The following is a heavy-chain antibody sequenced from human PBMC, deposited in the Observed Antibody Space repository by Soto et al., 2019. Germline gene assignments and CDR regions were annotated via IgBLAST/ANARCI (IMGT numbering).Heavy chain of an antibody. CDR1: GGSFSGYY. D-gene: IGHD6-19*01. Sequence: QVQLQQWGAGLLKPSETLSLTCAVYGGSFSGYYWSWIRQPPGKGLEWIGEIKHSGSTNYNPSLKGRGPISVETSKNQFFLKLGSVTAADTAVYYCAGTRRVYSSGLKLPFDYWGQGTLVTVSS. V-gene: IGHV4-34*01. CDR3: AGTRRVYSSGLKLPFDY. J-gene: IGHJ4*02. CDR2: IKHSGST.